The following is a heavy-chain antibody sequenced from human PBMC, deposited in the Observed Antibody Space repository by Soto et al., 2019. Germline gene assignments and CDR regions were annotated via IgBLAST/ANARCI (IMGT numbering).Heavy chain of an antibody. J-gene: IGHJ5*01. D-gene: IGHD6-19*01. CDR1: GFSFSSYA. CDR2: IAHDGINK. Sequence: QVRLVESGGGVVQPGRSLRLSCTACGFSFSSYAMYWFRQPPGKGLEWVAVIAHDGINKHYADSVKGRVTVSRDNSNHSLDLQLNSLIGEDTAMYYCARDMYSSDYFVKWFETWGHGTLVTVSS. CDR3: ARDMYSSDYFVKWFET. V-gene: IGHV3-30-3*01.